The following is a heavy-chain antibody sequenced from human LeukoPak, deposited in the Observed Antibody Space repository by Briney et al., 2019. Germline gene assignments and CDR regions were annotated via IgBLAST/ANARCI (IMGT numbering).Heavy chain of an antibody. CDR3: ARGFGYGGNFLVY. CDR1: GGSISSYY. V-gene: IGHV4-59*01. D-gene: IGHD4-23*01. CDR2: IYYSGNT. Sequence: PSETLSLTCTVSGGSISSYYWGWIRQPPGKGLEWIGYIYYSGNTNYNPSLKSRVTISVDTSKNQFSLKLGSVTAADTAVYYCARGFGYGGNFLVYWGQGTLVTVSS. J-gene: IGHJ4*02.